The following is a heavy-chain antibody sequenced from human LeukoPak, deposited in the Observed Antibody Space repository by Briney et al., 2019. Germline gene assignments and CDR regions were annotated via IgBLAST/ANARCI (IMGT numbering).Heavy chain of an antibody. CDR2: ISSSSGTYI. CDR1: GFTFSIYG. Sequence: GGPRRLSCAASGFTFSIYGMNWARQAPAKRLAWVSSISSSSGTYIYYADSVKGRFTISRDNAKNSLYLQMNSLRAEDTAVYYCARDPKQWLVPDYWGQGTLVTVSS. J-gene: IGHJ4*02. D-gene: IGHD6-19*01. V-gene: IGHV3-21*01. CDR3: ARDPKQWLVPDY.